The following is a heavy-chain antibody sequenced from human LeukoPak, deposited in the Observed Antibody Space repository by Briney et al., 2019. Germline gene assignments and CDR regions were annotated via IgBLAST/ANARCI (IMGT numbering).Heavy chain of an antibody. Sequence: SETLSLTCTVSGGSISNNYWTWIRQPPGKGLEWIGYFYNSGSTNYNPSLKSRVTILVDTSKNQFSLELSSVTAADTAVYYCARGYYDFRSGYCFPYYYYYMDVWGKGTTVTVSS. D-gene: IGHD3-3*01. CDR3: ARGYYDFRSGYCFPYYYYYMDV. V-gene: IGHV4-59*01. CDR2: FYNSGST. J-gene: IGHJ6*03. CDR1: GGSISNNY.